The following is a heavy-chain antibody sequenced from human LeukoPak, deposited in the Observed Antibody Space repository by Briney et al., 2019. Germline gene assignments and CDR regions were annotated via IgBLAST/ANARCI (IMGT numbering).Heavy chain of an antibody. CDR3: AGLCGGDCYSDY. V-gene: IGHV4-31*03. CDR2: IYYSGST. D-gene: IGHD2-21*02. J-gene: IGHJ4*02. CDR1: GGSISSGGYS. Sequence: PSETLSLTCTVSGGSISSGGYSRSWIRQHPGKGLEWIGYIYYSGSTYYNPSLKSRVTISVDTSKNQFSLKLSSVTAADTAVYYCAGLCGGDCYSDYWGQGTLVTVSS.